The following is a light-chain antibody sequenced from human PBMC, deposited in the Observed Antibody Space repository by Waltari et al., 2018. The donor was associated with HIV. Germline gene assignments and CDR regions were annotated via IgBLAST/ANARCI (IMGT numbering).Light chain of an antibody. Sequence: EIVLTQSPGTLSLSPGDRATLSCRASQSVSANFLAWYQQRPGQAPRLLVPYRFSSRTFGTDFILTISRLEPEDFAVYYCQQCATSPWTFGQGTTV. J-gene: IGKJ1*01. V-gene: IGKV3-20*01. CDR3: QQCATSPWT. CDR1: QSVSANF.